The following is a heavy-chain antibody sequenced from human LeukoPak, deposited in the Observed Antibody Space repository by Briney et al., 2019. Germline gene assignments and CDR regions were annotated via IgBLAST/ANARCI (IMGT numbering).Heavy chain of an antibody. Sequence: VASVKVSCKASGYTFTGYYMHWVRQAPGQGLEWMGWINPNSGGTNYAQKFQGRVTMTRDTSISTAYMELSRLRSDDTAVYYCAREPRIAARRVGWFDPWGQGTLVTVSS. CDR3: AREPRIAARRVGWFDP. J-gene: IGHJ5*02. D-gene: IGHD6-6*01. V-gene: IGHV1-2*02. CDR2: INPNSGGT. CDR1: GYTFTGYY.